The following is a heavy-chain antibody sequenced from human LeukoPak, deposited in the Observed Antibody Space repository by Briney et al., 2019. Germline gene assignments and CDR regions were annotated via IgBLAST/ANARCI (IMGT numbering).Heavy chain of an antibody. Sequence: SQTLSLTCAVSGGSISSGGYYWSWIRQPPGKGLEWIGYIYHSGSTYYNPSLKSRVTISVDRSKNQFSLKLSSVTAADTAVYYCARGLVRWYFDYWGQGTLVTVSS. CDR1: GGSISSGGYY. CDR2: IYHSGST. D-gene: IGHD3-10*01. V-gene: IGHV4-30-2*01. J-gene: IGHJ4*02. CDR3: ARGLVRWYFDY.